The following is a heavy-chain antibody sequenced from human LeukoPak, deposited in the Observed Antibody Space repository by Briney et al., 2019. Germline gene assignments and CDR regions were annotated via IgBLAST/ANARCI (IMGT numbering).Heavy chain of an antibody. CDR3: ARDNSLRDTAWWFDP. Sequence: ASVKVSCKASGYTFTTYNINWVRQAPGQGLEWIGIINPSGDNTWYAQKFQGRVTMTRDMATSTDYLGVSSLRSEDTAVYYCARDNSLRDTAWWFDPWGQGTLVTVSS. D-gene: IGHD5-24*01. J-gene: IGHJ5*02. CDR2: INPSGDNT. CDR1: GYTFTTYN. V-gene: IGHV1-46*01.